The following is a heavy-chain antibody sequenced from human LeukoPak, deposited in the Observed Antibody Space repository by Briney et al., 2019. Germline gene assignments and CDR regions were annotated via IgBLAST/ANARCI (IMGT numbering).Heavy chain of an antibody. CDR3: ARAVQLWFPYFDY. D-gene: IGHD5-18*01. V-gene: IGHV1-69*13. CDR1: GGTFSSYA. Sequence: SVKVSCKASGGTFSSYAISWVRQAPGQGLEWMGGIIPIFGTANYAQKFQGRVTITADESTSTAYMELSSLGSEDTAVYYCARAVQLWFPYFDYWGQGTLVTVSS. J-gene: IGHJ4*02. CDR2: IIPIFGTA.